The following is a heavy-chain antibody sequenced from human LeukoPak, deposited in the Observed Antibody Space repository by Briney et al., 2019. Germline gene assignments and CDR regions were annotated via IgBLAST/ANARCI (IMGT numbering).Heavy chain of an antibody. J-gene: IGHJ4*02. CDR2: IDGTSTNI. V-gene: IGHV3-21*01. CDR3: AREGQQWLVYFDY. CDR1: GFTFSDYR. D-gene: IGHD6-19*01. Sequence: PGGSLRLSCAASGFTFSDYRMNWVRQAPGKGLEWVSSIDGTSTNIYYADSVKGRFTISRDNAKNSLYLQMNSLRAEDTAVYYCAREGQQWLVYFDYWGQGTLVTVSS.